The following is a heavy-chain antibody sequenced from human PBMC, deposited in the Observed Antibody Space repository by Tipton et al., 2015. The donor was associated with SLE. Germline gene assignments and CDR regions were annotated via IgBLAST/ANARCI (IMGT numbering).Heavy chain of an antibody. Sequence: SLRLSCVASGFTFSRYNMEWVRQAPGKGLERVSSISDSSGYIYYADSVKGRFNISRDNAKNSVYLQMKSLRVEDTAVYYCARGVRQAVEFDIGGQGTMVTVSS. CDR3: ARGVRQAVEFDI. V-gene: IGHV3-21*01. CDR1: GFTFSRYN. J-gene: IGHJ3*02. CDR2: ISDSSGYI.